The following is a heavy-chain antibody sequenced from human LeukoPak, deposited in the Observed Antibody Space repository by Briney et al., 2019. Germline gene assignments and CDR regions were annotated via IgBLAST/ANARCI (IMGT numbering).Heavy chain of an antibody. J-gene: IGHJ5*02. CDR2: ISRSGTTI. V-gene: IGHV3-48*04. CDR3: ARDWDIAMVRGVDWFDP. D-gene: IGHD3-10*01. Sequence: GGSLRLSCSAPGFTFSNHNMNWVRQAPGKGLEWVSYISRSGTTIYSADSVKGRFTISRDNAKNSLYLQMNNLRAEDTAVYYCARDWDIAMVRGVDWFDPWGQGTLVTVSS. CDR1: GFTFSNHN.